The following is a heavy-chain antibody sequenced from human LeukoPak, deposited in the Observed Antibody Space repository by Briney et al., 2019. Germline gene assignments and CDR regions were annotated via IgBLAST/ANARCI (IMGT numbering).Heavy chain of an antibody. CDR1: GGSISSGSYF. V-gene: IGHV4-61*02. CDR2: IYTSGNT. Sequence: SETLSLTCTVSGGSISSGSYFWSWIRQPAGKGLEWIGRIYTSGNTNYNPSLKSRVTISVDTSKNQFSLKLTSVTAADTAVYYCARRPYGSGSYYSRYFDYWGHGTLVTVSS. CDR3: ARRPYGSGSYYSRYFDY. D-gene: IGHD3-10*01. J-gene: IGHJ4*01.